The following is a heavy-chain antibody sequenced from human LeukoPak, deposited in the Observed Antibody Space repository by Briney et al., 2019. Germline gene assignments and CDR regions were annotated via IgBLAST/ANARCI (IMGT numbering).Heavy chain of an antibody. Sequence: ASVKVSCKASGYTFTGYYLHWVRQAPGQGLEWMGWINSNSGGIHYAQKFQGRVSMTRDTSVSTAYMELSRLKSDDTAVYYCARGLENRPDSDYRGQGTLVTVSS. V-gene: IGHV1-2*02. CDR1: GYTFTGYY. CDR3: ARGLENRPDSDY. D-gene: IGHD1-1*01. J-gene: IGHJ4*02. CDR2: INSNSGGI.